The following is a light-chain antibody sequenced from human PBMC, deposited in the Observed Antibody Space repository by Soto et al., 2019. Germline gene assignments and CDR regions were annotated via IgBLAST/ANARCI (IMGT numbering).Light chain of an antibody. CDR1: QSLLHSNGYNY. CDR3: MQALQTPVT. V-gene: IGKV2-28*01. J-gene: IGKJ3*01. CDR2: LGS. Sequence: DIVMTQSPLSLPVTPGEPASISCRSSQSLLHSNGYNYLDWYLQKPGQSPQLLIYLGSNRASGGPGRFSGSGSGTDFKLKISRVEAEDVGVYYCMQALQTPVTFGPGTKVDIK.